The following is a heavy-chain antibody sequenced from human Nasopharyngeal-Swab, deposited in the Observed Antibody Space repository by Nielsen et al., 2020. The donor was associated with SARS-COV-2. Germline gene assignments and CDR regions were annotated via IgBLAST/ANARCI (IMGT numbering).Heavy chain of an antibody. CDR1: GGSISSGDYY. D-gene: IGHD6-13*01. Sequence: SETLSLTCNVSGGSISSGDYYWTWIRQPPGKGLEWIAYISSSGSPRYNPSLKSRVILPIDRSRNQFSLMLTSVTAADTAVYFCARDRGSNYGMGVWGHGTTVTVSS. V-gene: IGHV4-30-4*01. J-gene: IGHJ6*02. CDR3: ARDRGSNYGMGV. CDR2: ISSSGSP.